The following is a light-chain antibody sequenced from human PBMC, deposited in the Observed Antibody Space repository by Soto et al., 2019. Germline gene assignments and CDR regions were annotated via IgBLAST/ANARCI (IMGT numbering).Light chain of an antibody. Sequence: DIQMTQSPSTLSASIGDRVTITCRASQSVSNWLAWYQQKPGQAPKLLIYDASTLESGVPSRFSGRGSGTEFTLNISSLQPVDFAIYYCQQYNSLPKTFGQGTRVEIK. CDR1: QSVSNW. CDR3: QQYNSLPKT. J-gene: IGKJ1*01. CDR2: DAS. V-gene: IGKV1-5*01.